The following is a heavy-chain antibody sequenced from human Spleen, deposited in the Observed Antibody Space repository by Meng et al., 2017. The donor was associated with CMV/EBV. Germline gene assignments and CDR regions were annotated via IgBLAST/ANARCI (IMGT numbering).Heavy chain of an antibody. CDR3: ARDRRTYSSWFDY. D-gene: IGHD6-13*01. V-gene: IGHV3-21*01. J-gene: IGHJ4*02. Sequence: ASGFTFSSYSMTWVRQATGKGLEWVSSISSSSSYIYYADSVKGRFTISRDNAKNSLYLQMNSLRAEDTAVYYCARDRRTYSSWFDYWGQGTLVTVSS. CDR1: GFTFSSYS. CDR2: ISSSSSYI.